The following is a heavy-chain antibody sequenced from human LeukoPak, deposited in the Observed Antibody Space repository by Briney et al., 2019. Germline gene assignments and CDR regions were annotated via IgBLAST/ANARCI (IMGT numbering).Heavy chain of an antibody. CDR1: GFTFSSYS. J-gene: IGHJ3*02. CDR2: ISSSSSYI. V-gene: IGHV3-21*01. Sequence: GGSLRLSCAASGFTFSSYSMNWVRQAPGKGLEWVSSISSSSSYIYYADSVKGRFTISRDNAKNSLHLQMNSLRAEDTAVYYCARSLMVRGVIQGAFDIWGQGTMVTVSS. D-gene: IGHD3-10*01. CDR3: ARSLMVRGVIQGAFDI.